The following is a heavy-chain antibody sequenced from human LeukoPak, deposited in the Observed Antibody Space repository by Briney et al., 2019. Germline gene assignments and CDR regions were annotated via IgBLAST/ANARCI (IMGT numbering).Heavy chain of an antibody. CDR3: ARDLIAAAGEGGFDP. V-gene: IGHV1-2*02. Sequence: ASVKVSCKASGYTFTGYYMHWVRQAPGQGLEWMGWINPNSGGTNYAQKFQGRVTMTRDTSISTAYMELSRLRSDDTAVYYCARDLIAAAGEGGFDPWGQGTLVTVSS. D-gene: IGHD6-13*01. CDR1: GYTFTGYY. J-gene: IGHJ5*02. CDR2: INPNSGGT.